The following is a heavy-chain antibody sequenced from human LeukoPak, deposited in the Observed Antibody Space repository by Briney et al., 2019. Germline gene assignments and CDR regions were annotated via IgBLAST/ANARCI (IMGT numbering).Heavy chain of an antibody. D-gene: IGHD6-19*01. CDR1: GGSISSYY. CDR3: ARLGNAAVANPPH. CDR2: IYYSGST. J-gene: IGHJ1*01. Sequence: SETLSLTCTVSGGSISSYYWSWIRQPPGKGLEWIGYIYYSGSTNYNPSLKSRVTISIDTSKNQFSLKLSSVTAADTAVYYCARLGNAAVANPPHWGQGTLVTVSS. V-gene: IGHV4-59*08.